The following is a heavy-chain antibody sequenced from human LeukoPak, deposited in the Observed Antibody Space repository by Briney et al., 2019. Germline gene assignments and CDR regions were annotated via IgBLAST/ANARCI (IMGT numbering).Heavy chain of an antibody. V-gene: IGHV3-30-3*01. J-gene: IGHJ4*02. Sequence: GRSLRLSCAASGFTFSSYAMHWVRQAPGKGLEWVAVISYDGSNKYYADSVKGRFTISRDNSKNTLYLQMNSLRAEDTAVYYCARTYPRERERVPTPHFDYWGQGTLVTVSS. CDR3: ARTYPRERERVPTPHFDY. D-gene: IGHD1-26*01. CDR2: ISYDGSNK. CDR1: GFTFSSYA.